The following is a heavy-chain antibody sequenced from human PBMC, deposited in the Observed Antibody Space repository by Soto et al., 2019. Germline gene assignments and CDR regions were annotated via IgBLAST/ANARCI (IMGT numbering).Heavy chain of an antibody. CDR1: GFTFSSYG. Sequence: LRLSCAASGFTFSSYGMHWVRQAPGKGLEWVAVIWYDGRNKYYADSVKGRFTISRDNSKNTLYLQMNSLRAEDTAVYYCARGEYDISLPRSMDVWGQGTTVTVSS. CDR2: IWYDGRNK. V-gene: IGHV3-33*01. J-gene: IGHJ6*02. D-gene: IGHD3-9*01. CDR3: ARGEYDISLPRSMDV.